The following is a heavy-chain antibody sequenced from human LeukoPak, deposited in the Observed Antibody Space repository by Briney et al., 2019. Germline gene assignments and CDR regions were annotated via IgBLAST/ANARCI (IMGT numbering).Heavy chain of an antibody. CDR3: ARGRWDYDSSGYGGLWFDY. Sequence: PSETLSLTCTVSGGSISSFYWSWFYWSWIRQPPGKGLEWIGYIYFSGSTNYNSSLKSRVTISVDTSKNQFSLKLSSVTAADTAVYYCARGRWDYDSSGYGGLWFDYWGQGTLVTVSS. J-gene: IGHJ4*02. D-gene: IGHD3-22*01. CDR2: IYFSGST. V-gene: IGHV4-59*08. CDR1: GGSISSFY.